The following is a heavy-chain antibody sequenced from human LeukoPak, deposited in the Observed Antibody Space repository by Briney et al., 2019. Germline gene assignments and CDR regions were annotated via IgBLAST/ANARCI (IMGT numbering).Heavy chain of an antibody. V-gene: IGHV5-51*01. CDR3: ARHRHSSLSGHNYYYYMDV. CDR2: IYPGDSDT. Sequence: KPGESLKISCKGSGYSFTSYWIGWVRQVPGKGLEWMGIIYPGDSDTRYSPSFQGQVTISADKSISTAYLQWSSLKASDTAMYYCARHRHSSLSGHNYYYYMDVWGKGTTVTVSS. J-gene: IGHJ6*03. CDR1: GYSFTSYW. D-gene: IGHD6-6*01.